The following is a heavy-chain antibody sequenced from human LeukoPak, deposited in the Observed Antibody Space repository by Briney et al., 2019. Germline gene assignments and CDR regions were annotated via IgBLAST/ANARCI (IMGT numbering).Heavy chain of an antibody. V-gene: IGHV3-64*01. CDR3: ARGSSSSEYYYYYMDV. J-gene: IGHJ6*03. D-gene: IGHD6-6*01. CDR2: ISSNGGST. Sequence: GGSLRLSCAASGFTFSSYAMHWVRQAPGKGLEYVSAISSNGGSTHYANSVKGRFTISRDNSKNTLYLQMGSLRAEDMAVYYCARGSSSSEYYYYYMDVWGKGTTVTVSS. CDR1: GFTFSSYA.